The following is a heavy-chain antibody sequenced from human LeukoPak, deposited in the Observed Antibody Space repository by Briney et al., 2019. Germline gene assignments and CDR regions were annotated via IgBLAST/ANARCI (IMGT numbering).Heavy chain of an antibody. Sequence: SQTLSLTCTVSGDSISSGGYSWSWIRQPPGKGLEWIGYIYHIGYISRSGNIYQNPSLKSRVTISLDTSRNQFSLKLSSVTAADTAVYYCARKPNWGLAPFDYWGQGTLVTVSS. V-gene: IGHV4-30-2*01. D-gene: IGHD7-27*01. CDR2: ISRSGNI. J-gene: IGHJ4*02. CDR1: GDSISSGGYS. CDR3: ARKPNWGLAPFDY.